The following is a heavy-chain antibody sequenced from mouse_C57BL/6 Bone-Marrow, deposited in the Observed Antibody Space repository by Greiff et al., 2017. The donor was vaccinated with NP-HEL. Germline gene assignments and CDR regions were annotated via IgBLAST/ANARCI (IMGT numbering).Heavy chain of an antibody. J-gene: IGHJ2*01. D-gene: IGHD1-1*01. Sequence: VQLQQSGAELVRPGASVKLSCTASGFNIKDYYMHWVKQRPEQGLEWIGRIDPEDGDTEYAPKFQGKATMTADTSSNTAYLQLSSLTSEDTAVYYCTIITTVGAPFDYWGQGTTLTVSS. CDR1: GFNIKDYY. CDR3: TIITTVGAPFDY. CDR2: IDPEDGDT. V-gene: IGHV14-1*01.